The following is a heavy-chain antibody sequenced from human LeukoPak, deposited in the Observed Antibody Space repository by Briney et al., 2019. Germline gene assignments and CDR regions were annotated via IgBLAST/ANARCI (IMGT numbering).Heavy chain of an antibody. CDR1: GGSISSYY. D-gene: IGHD2-15*01. CDR2: IYTSGST. V-gene: IGHV4-4*07. Sequence: PSETLSLTCTVSGGSISSYYWSWLRQPAGKGLEWIGRIYTSGSTNYNPSLKSRVTMSVDTSKNQFSLKLSSVTAADTAVYYCARDLVVVVAATGESYGIDYWGQGTLVTVSS. J-gene: IGHJ4*02. CDR3: ARDLVVVVAATGESYGIDY.